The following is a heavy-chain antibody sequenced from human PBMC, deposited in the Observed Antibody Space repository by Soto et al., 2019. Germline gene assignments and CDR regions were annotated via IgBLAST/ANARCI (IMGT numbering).Heavy chain of an antibody. D-gene: IGHD3-3*01. V-gene: IGHV1-18*04. Sequence: ASVKVSCKASGYTFTSYGISWVRQAPGQGLEWMGWISAYNGNTNYAQKLQGRVTMTTDTSTSTAYMELRSLRSDDTAVYYCARGWYYDFWSGYHEGLYYYYGMDVWGQGTTVTSP. CDR2: ISAYNGNT. CDR3: ARGWYYDFWSGYHEGLYYYYGMDV. CDR1: GYTFTSYG. J-gene: IGHJ6*02.